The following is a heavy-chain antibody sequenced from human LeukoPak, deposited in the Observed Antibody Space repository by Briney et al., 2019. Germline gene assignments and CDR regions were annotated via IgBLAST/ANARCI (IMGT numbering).Heavy chain of an antibody. V-gene: IGHV1-18*04. Sequence: ASVKVSCKASGYTSTSYGISWVRQAPGQGLEWMGWISAYNGNTNYAQKLQGRVTMTTDTSTSTAYMELRSLRSDHTAVYYCARVGYYGSGSYYREYWGQGTLVTVSS. CDR2: ISAYNGNT. J-gene: IGHJ4*02. CDR3: ARVGYYGSGSYYREY. D-gene: IGHD3-10*01. CDR1: GYTSTSYG.